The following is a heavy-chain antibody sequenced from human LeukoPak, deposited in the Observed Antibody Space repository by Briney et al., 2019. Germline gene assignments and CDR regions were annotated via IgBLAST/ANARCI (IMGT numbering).Heavy chain of an antibody. V-gene: IGHV4-39*01. J-gene: IGHJ4*02. CDR3: ARHAVVTALYYFDY. CDR1: GGSISISSYY. D-gene: IGHD2-21*02. Sequence: SETLSLTCTVSGGSISISSYYWGWIRQPPGKGLEWIGSIYYSGSTYYNPSLKSRVTISVDTSKNQFSLKLSSVTAADTAVYYCARHAVVTALYYFDYWGQGTLVTVSS. CDR2: IYYSGST.